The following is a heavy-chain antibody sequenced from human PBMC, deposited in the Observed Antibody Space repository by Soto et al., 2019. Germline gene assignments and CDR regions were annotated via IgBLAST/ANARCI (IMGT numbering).Heavy chain of an antibody. CDR2: ISSSNRYI. CDR1: GFNFTSYT. D-gene: IGHD2-15*01. V-gene: IGHV3-21*01. CDR3: ARDRCRGCSCYRTSAFDI. J-gene: IGHJ3*02. Sequence: TGGSLRLSCAGSGFNFTSYTMNWVRQTPGRGLEWVSSISSSNRYIYYTDSVKGRFTISRDDAKNSLYLQMDSLRADDTAVYYRARDRCRGCSCYRTSAFDIWGQGTRVTVSS.